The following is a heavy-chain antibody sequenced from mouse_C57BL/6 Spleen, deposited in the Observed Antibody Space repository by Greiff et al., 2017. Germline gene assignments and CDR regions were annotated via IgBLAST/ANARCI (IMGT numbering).Heavy chain of an antibody. Sequence: VQLQQPGAELVRPGSSVKLSCKASGYTFTSYWMHWAKQRPIQGLEWIGNIDPSDSETHYNQKFKDKATLTVDKSSSTAYMQLSSLTSEDAAVYYWARWETGCAYWGQGTLVTVSA. CDR1: GYTFTSYW. D-gene: IGHD4-1*01. V-gene: IGHV1-52*01. CDR2: IDPSDSET. J-gene: IGHJ3*01. CDR3: ARWETGCAY.